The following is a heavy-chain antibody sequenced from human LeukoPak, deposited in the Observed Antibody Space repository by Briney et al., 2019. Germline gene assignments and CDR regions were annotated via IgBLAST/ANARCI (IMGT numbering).Heavy chain of an antibody. CDR2: INHSGST. Sequence: SEALSLTCAVYGGSFTNYYWSWIRQPPGKGLEWIGEINHSGSTNYNPSLKSRVTISVDTSKNQFSLKLSSVTAADTAMYYCARTPLLVRMGYYYYYMDVRDKGTTVTVSS. CDR1: GGSFTNYY. D-gene: IGHD2-8*01. J-gene: IGHJ6*03. V-gene: IGHV4-34*01. CDR3: ARTPLLVRMGYYYYYMDV.